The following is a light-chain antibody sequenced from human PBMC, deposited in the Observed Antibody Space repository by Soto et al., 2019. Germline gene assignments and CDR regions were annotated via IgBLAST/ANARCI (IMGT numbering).Light chain of an antibody. V-gene: IGLV2-8*01. CDR2: EVS. Sequence: QSVLTHPPSAYGSPGQSVTISCPGPKSDVGGYNYVSWYQQHPGQAPNLMIYEVSKRPSGVPDRFSGSKSGNTASLAVSGLQAEDEADYYCSSYAGSNYVFGTG. CDR1: KSDVGGYNY. CDR3: SSYAGSNYV. J-gene: IGLJ1*01.